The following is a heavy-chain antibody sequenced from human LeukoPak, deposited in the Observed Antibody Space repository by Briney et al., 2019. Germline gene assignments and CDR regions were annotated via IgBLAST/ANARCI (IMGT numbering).Heavy chain of an antibody. CDR1: GGSISSYY. Sequence: PSETLSLTCTVSGGSISSYYWSWVRQPAGKALEWIGRIYSSGSTNYNPSLKSRVTMSVDTSKNQFSLKLSSVTAADTAVYFCARAGGSGWPLYWGQGTLVTVSS. D-gene: IGHD6-19*01. CDR2: IYSSGST. CDR3: ARAGGSGWPLY. J-gene: IGHJ4*02. V-gene: IGHV4-4*07.